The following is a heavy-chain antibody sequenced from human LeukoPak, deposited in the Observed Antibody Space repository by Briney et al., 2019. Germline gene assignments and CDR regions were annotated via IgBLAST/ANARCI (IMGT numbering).Heavy chain of an antibody. CDR3: AKYRDYYFEY. CDR1: GFTFSSDA. D-gene: IGHD3-16*02. J-gene: IGHJ4*02. CDR2: ISSSGDST. V-gene: IGHV3-23*01. Sequence: GGSLRLSCAASGFTFSSDAMTWVRQAPGKGLDWVSIISSSGDSTYYADSVKGRFTISRDNSKNTLYLQMNSLRAEDTAVYYCAKYRDYYFEYWGQGTLVTVSS.